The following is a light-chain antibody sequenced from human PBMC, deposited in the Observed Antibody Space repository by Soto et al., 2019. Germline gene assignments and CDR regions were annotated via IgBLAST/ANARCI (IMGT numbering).Light chain of an antibody. CDR1: QSISNW. CDR3: QQYNGYSRT. J-gene: IGKJ2*01. V-gene: IGKV1-5*03. CDR2: KSS. Sequence: DIPMTQSPSTLSASVGDRVTITCRASQSISNWLAWYQQKPGKAPKLLIYKSSSLQSGVPLRFSGCGSGTEFTLTISSLQPDDFATYYCQQYNGYSRTFGQGTKLEIK.